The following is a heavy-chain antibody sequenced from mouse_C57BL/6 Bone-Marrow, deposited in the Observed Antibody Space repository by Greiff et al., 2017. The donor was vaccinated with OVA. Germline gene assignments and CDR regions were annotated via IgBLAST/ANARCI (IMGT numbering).Heavy chain of an antibody. J-gene: IGHJ1*03. Sequence: EVQRVESGEGLVKPGGSLKLSCAASGFTFSSYAMSWVRQTPEKRLEWVAYISSGGDYIYYADTVKGRFTISRDNARNTLYLQMSSLKSEDTAMYYCTRPYYYGSSWYFDVWGTGTTVTVSS. CDR1: GFTFSSYA. D-gene: IGHD1-1*01. CDR3: TRPYYYGSSWYFDV. CDR2: ISSGGDYI. V-gene: IGHV5-9-1*02.